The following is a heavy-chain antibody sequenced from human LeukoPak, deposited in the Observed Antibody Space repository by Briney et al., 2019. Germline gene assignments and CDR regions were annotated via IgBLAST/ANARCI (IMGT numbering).Heavy chain of an antibody. CDR2: IDTDGSFT. CDR3: IRGTVGAPGNDY. Sequence: GASVKVSCKASGYTFTSYFIHWVRQAPGKGLVWVSRIDTDGSFTSYADSVRGRFTISRDNAKNTLYLQMSSLRAEDTAVYYCIRGTVGAPGNDYWGRGTLVTVSS. D-gene: IGHD1-26*01. CDR1: GYTFTSYF. V-gene: IGHV3-74*01. J-gene: IGHJ4*02.